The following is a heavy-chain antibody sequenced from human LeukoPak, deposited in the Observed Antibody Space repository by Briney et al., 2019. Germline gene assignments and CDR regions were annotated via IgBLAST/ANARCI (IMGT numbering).Heavy chain of an antibody. CDR3: ATYSSSSGFEY. J-gene: IGHJ4*02. CDR2: ITGESDYI. V-gene: IGHV3-21*01. CDR1: GFTFSTYT. Sequence: TGGSLRLSCAASGFTFSTYTMNWVRQAAGKGLEWVSCITGESDYIYYADSSKGRFTISRDNIKNSLYLQMNSLRAEDTAVYYCATYSSSSGFEYWGQGALVTVSS. D-gene: IGHD6-6*01.